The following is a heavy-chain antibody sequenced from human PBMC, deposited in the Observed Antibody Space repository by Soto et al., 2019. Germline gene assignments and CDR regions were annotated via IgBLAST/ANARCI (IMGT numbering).Heavy chain of an antibody. D-gene: IGHD3-10*01. CDR3: ARDLDGSGAYYTDF. V-gene: IGHV1-18*01. Sequence: QVQLVQSGAEVKKPGASVKVSCKASGYTFPNYGITWVRPAPGQGLEWMGWISAYKTNIKYAQKFQGRVTLTTDTSTSTGYMELRSLRSDDTAIYYWARDLDGSGAYYTDFWGQGTLVTVSS. CDR1: GYTFPNYG. J-gene: IGHJ4*02. CDR2: ISAYKTNI.